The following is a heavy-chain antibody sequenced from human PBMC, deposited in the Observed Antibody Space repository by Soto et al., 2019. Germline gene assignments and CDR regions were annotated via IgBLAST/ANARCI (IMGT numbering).Heavy chain of an antibody. CDR2: MNHSGST. Sequence: PSETLSLTCAVYGGSFSGYYWSWIRQPPGKGLEWIGEMNHSGSTNYNPSLKSRVTISVDTSKNQFSLKLSSVTAADTAVYYCARGGITIFGVVIPQYSWFDPWGQGTLVTVSS. D-gene: IGHD3-3*01. CDR3: ARGGITIFGVVIPQYSWFDP. V-gene: IGHV4-34*01. J-gene: IGHJ5*02. CDR1: GGSFSGYY.